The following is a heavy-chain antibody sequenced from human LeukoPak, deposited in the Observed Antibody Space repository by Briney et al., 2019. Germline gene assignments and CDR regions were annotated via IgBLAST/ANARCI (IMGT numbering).Heavy chain of an antibody. Sequence: SETLSLTCTVSGGSISSSSYYWGWIRQPPGKGLEWIGSIYYSGSTYYNPSLKSRVTISVDTSKNQFSLKLSSVTAADTAVYYCARQVVATIKRSYYFDYWGQGTLVTVSS. D-gene: IGHD5-12*01. V-gene: IGHV4-39*01. J-gene: IGHJ4*02. CDR1: GGSISSSSYY. CDR3: ARQVVATIKRSYYFDY. CDR2: IYYSGST.